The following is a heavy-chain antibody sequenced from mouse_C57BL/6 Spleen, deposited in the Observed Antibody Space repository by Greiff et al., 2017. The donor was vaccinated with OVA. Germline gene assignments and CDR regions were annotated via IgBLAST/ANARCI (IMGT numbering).Heavy chain of an antibody. D-gene: IGHD2-4*01. V-gene: IGHV1-80*01. CDR3: AIIYYEYDGTVPYAMDY. J-gene: IGHJ4*01. CDR2: IYPGDGDT. Sequence: QVQLQQSGAELVKPGASVKISCKASGYAFSSYWMNWVKQRPGKGLEWIGQIYPGDGDTNYNGKFKGQSTLTADKSSSTAYMQLSSLTSEDSAVYFCAIIYYEYDGTVPYAMDYWGQGTSVTVSS. CDR1: GYAFSSYW.